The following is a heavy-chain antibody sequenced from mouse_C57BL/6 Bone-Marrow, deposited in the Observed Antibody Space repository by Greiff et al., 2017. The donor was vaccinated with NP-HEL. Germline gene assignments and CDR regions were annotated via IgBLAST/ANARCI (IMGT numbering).Heavy chain of an antibody. CDR2: ISSGGDYI. D-gene: IGHD1-1*01. CDR1: GFTFSSYA. V-gene: IGHV5-9-1*02. CDR3: TRGRYYYAMDY. Sequence: DVMLVESGEGLVKPGGSLKLSCAASGFTFSSYAMSWVRQTPEKRLEWVAYISSGGDYIYYADTVKGRFTISSDNARNNLYLQMSSLKYEDTAMYYCTRGRYYYAMDYWGQGTSVPVSS. J-gene: IGHJ4*01.